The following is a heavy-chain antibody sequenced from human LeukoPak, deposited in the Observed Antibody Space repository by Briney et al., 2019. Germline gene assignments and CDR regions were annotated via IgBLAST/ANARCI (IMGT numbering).Heavy chain of an antibody. CDR2: IWYDGSNK. CDR1: GFTFSSYA. J-gene: IGHJ4*02. D-gene: IGHD2-2*01. Sequence: GGSLRLSCAASGFTFSSYAMSWVRQAPGKGLEWVAVIWYDGSNKYYADSVKGRFTISRDNSKNTLYLQMNSLRAEDTAVYYCAGGYCSSTSCPHNFDYWGQGTLVTVSS. CDR3: AGGYCSSTSCPHNFDY. V-gene: IGHV3-33*08.